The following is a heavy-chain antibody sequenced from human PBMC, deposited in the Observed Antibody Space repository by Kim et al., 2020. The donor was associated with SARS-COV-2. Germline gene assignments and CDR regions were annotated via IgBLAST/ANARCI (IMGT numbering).Heavy chain of an antibody. Sequence: ADSVKGRFNISGDKSKNTLYLQMNRLRAEDTAVYYCAKELDYGDSSGFDYWGQGTLVTVSS. CDR3: AKELDYGDSSGFDY. V-gene: IGHV3-33*03. D-gene: IGHD4-17*01. J-gene: IGHJ4*02.